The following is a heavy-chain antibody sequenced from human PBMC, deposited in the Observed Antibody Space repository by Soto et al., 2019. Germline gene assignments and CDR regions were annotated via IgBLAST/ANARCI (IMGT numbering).Heavy chain of an antibody. J-gene: IGHJ5*02. CDR2: ISAYNGNT. CDR1: GYTFTSYG. Sequence: QVQLVQSGAEVKKPGASVKVSCKASGYTFTSYGISWVRQAPGQGLEWMGWISAYNGNTNYAQKLQGRVNMTTDTSKSTAYMELGSLRSDDTAVYYCARSYDSSGYYYYHNWFGPWGQGTLVTVSS. V-gene: IGHV1-18*01. CDR3: ARSYDSSGYYYYHNWFGP. D-gene: IGHD3-22*01.